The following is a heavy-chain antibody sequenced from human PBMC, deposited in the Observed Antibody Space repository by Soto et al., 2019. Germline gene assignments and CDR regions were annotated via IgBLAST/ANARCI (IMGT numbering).Heavy chain of an antibody. CDR3: ARDSGGWHPGDY. J-gene: IGHJ4*02. V-gene: IGHV3-30-3*01. Sequence: QVQLVESGGGVVQPGRSLRLSCAASGFTFNVYSMHWVRQAPGKGLEWVAVISHDGSNKYYADSVEGRFTISRDDSKNTLYLQMNSLRTEDTAVYYCARDSGGWHPGDYWGQGTLVTVSS. D-gene: IGHD2-15*01. CDR2: ISHDGSNK. CDR1: GFTFNVYS.